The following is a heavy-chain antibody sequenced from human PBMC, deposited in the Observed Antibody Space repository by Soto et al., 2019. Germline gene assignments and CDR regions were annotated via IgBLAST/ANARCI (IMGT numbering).Heavy chain of an antibody. CDR3: ARDRKVRMITFGGVISGYYFDC. CDR2: ISSSSSYI. CDR1: GFTFSSYS. Sequence: PGGSLRLSCAASGFTFSSYSMNWVRQAPGKGLEWVSSISSSSSYIYYADSVKGRFTISRDNAKNSLYLQMNSLRAEDTAVYYRARDRKVRMITFGGVISGYYFDCWGQGTLVTVSS. D-gene: IGHD3-16*02. V-gene: IGHV3-21*01. J-gene: IGHJ4*02.